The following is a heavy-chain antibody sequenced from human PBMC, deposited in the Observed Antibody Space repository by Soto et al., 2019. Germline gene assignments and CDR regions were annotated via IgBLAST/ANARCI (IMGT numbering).Heavy chain of an antibody. D-gene: IGHD6-19*01. CDR2: INPDSDDT. J-gene: IGHJ5*02. V-gene: IGHV1-2*02. Sequence: QVQLVQSGAEVKKPGASVKVYRKASGYTFTGYYIHWVRQAPGQGLEWMGWINPDSDDTNYAQNFQGRVTMTWDTSISTAYMELSRLRSDDTAVYFCARGPFPGFSSGWSKTWFDPWGQRTLVTVSS. CDR3: ARGPFPGFSSGWSKTWFDP. CDR1: GYTFTGYY.